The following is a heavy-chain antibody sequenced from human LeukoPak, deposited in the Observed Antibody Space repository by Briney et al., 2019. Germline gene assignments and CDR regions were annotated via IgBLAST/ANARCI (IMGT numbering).Heavy chain of an antibody. D-gene: IGHD2-2*01. CDR1: GGSFSGYY. J-gene: IGHJ4*02. CDR3: AREGVSYCSSTSCPLGY. Sequence: SETLSLTCAVYGGSFSGYYWSWTRQPPGKGLEWIGEINHSGSTNYNPSLKSRVTISVDTSKNQFSLKLSSATAADTAVYYCAREGVSYCSSTSCPLGYWGQGTLVTVSS. V-gene: IGHV4-34*01. CDR2: INHSGST.